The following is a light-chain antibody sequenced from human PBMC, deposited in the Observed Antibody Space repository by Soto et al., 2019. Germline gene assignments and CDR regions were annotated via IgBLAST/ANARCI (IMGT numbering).Light chain of an antibody. CDR2: DAS. V-gene: IGKV1-5*01. CDR1: QTIHSF. CDR3: QQFHSFPWT. J-gene: IGKJ1*01. Sequence: DIQMPQAPSTLSAPVGDRVTITCRASQTIHSFLAWYQQKAGKAPKLLIYDASNLESGVPSRFSGSGSGTEFTLTVSSLQPDDFAAFYCQQFHSFPWTFGQGTKVDIK.